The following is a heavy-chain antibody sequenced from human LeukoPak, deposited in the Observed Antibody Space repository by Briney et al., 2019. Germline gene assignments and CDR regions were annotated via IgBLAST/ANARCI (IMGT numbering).Heavy chain of an antibody. V-gene: IGHV3-21*01. CDR2: ISSSSSYI. Sequence: TGGSLRLSCAASGFTFSSYSMNWVRQAPGKGLEWVSSISSSSSYIYYADSVKGRFTISRDNAKNSLYLHMNSLRAEDTAVYYCAKPMVRGAPDYWGQGTLVTVSS. D-gene: IGHD3-10*01. J-gene: IGHJ4*02. CDR1: GFTFSSYS. CDR3: AKPMVRGAPDY.